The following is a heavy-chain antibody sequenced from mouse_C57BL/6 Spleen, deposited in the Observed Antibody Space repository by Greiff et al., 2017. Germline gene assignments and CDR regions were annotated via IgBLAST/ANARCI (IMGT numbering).Heavy chain of an antibody. CDR2: IYPGDGDT. Sequence: QVQLQQSGAELVKPGASVKISCKASGYAFSSYWMNWVKQRPGKGLEWIGQIYPGDGDTNYNGKFKGKATLTADKSSSTAYMQLSSLTSEDSAVYFCARWSHYDYAMDYWGQGTSVTVSS. V-gene: IGHV1-80*01. CDR1: GYAFSSYW. CDR3: ARWSHYDYAMDY. J-gene: IGHJ4*01. D-gene: IGHD1-1*01.